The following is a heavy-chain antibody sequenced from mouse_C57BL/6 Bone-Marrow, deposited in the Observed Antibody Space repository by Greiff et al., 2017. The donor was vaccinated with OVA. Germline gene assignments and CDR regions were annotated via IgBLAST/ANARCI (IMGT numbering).Heavy chain of an antibody. J-gene: IGHJ1*03. CDR3: ARRGGPSSYFDD. CDR1: GYTFTSYW. CDR2: IYPGSGST. V-gene: IGHV1-55*01. D-gene: IGHD3-3*01. Sequence: QVQLQQPGAELVKPGASVKMSCKASGYTFTSYWITWVKQRPGQGLEWIGDIYPGSGSTNYTEKFKSKATLTVDTSSSTAYMQLSSLTSEDSAVYNGARRGGPSSYFDDWGTGTTVTVSS.